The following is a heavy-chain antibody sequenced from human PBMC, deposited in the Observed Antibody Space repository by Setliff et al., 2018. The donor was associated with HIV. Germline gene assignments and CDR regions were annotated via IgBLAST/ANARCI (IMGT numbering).Heavy chain of an antibody. CDR3: AREKFENGDYEFVSTFDS. D-gene: IGHD4-17*01. CDR2: ISTSGSTI. CDR1: GFTFSIYN. J-gene: IGHJ4*02. V-gene: IGHV3-48*02. Sequence: PGESLKISCEASGFTFSIYNMNWVRQAPGKGLEWVSYISTSGSTIYYADSVKGRFTISRDNGKKSLYLQMDSLRDEDTAVYYCAREKFENGDYEFVSTFDSWGQGTLVTV.